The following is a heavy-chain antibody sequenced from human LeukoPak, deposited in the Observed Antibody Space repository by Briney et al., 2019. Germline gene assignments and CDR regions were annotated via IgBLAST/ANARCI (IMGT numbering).Heavy chain of an antibody. Sequence: ASVTVSCKASGYTFTSYGISWVRQAPGQGLEWMGWISAYNGNTNYAQKFQGRVTITADKSTSTAYMELSTLRSEDTGVYYCARIIQVAGQRSYYYSGLDVWGQGTTVTVSS. CDR2: ISAYNGNT. J-gene: IGHJ6*02. V-gene: IGHV1-18*01. D-gene: IGHD6-19*01. CDR1: GYTFTSYG. CDR3: ARIIQVAGQRSYYYSGLDV.